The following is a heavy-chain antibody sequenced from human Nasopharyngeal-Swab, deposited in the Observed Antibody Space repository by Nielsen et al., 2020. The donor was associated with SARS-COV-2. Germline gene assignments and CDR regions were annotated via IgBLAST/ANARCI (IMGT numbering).Heavy chain of an antibody. V-gene: IGHV3-7*01. Sequence: GGSLRLSCAASGFTFSSYWMSWVRQTPGQGLEWVATIKQDGREIYYVDSVKGRFTISRDNAKNSLDLQMISLRAEDTAVYYCARDLEDYVWGSYRTFDYWGQGTLVTVSS. CDR3: ARDLEDYVWGSYRTFDY. J-gene: IGHJ4*02. D-gene: IGHD3-16*02. CDR1: GFTFSSYW. CDR2: IKQDGREI.